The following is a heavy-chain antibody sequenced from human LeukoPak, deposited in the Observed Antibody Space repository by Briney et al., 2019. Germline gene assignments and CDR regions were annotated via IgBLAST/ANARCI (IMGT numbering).Heavy chain of an antibody. J-gene: IGHJ3*02. V-gene: IGHV3-53*01. CDR1: GFTVSSNY. D-gene: IGHD5-18*01. Sequence: GGSLRLSCAASGFTVSSNYMSWVRQAPGKGLEWVSVNYSGGSTYYADSVKGRFTISRDNSKNTLYLQMNSLRAEDTAVYYCARDYGDVDTTSYAFDIWGQGTMVTVSS. CDR2: NYSGGST. CDR3: ARDYGDVDTTSYAFDI.